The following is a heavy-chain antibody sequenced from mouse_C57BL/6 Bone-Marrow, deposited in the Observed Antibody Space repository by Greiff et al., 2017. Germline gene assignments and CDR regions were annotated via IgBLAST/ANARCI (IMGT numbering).Heavy chain of an antibody. D-gene: IGHD2-5*01. J-gene: IGHJ3*01. CDR3: ARGSNYVAY. V-gene: IGHV5-4*01. Sequence: VQLVESGGGLVKPGGSLKLSCAASGFTFSSYAMSWVRQTPEKRLEWVATISDGGSYTYYPDNVKGRFTISRDNAKNNLYLQMSHLKSEDTAMYYCARGSNYVAYWGQGTLVTVSA. CDR2: ISDGGSYT. CDR1: GFTFSSYA.